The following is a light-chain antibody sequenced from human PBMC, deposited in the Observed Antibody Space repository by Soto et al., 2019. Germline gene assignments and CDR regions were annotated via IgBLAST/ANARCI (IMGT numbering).Light chain of an antibody. CDR3: SSYTPGGTLYVA. CDR1: TSDFGGYNS. V-gene: IGLV2-14*01. CDR2: DVT. J-gene: IGLJ2*01. Sequence: QSALTQPASVSGSPGQSITISCTGTTSDFGGYNSVSWYQQHPGKAPKLMIYDVTTRPSGVSNRFSGSKSGNTASLTISGLQAEDEADYYCSSYTPGGTLYVAFGGGTKLTVL.